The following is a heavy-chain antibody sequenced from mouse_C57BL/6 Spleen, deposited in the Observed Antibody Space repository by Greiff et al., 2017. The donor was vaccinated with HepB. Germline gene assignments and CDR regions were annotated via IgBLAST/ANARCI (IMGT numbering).Heavy chain of an antibody. J-gene: IGHJ2*01. D-gene: IGHD2-1*01. V-gene: IGHV1-69*01. CDR3: ARWGNYWFDY. Sequence: QVQLKQPGAELVMPGASVKLSCKASGYTFTSYWMHWVKQRPGQGLEWIGEIDPSDSYTNYNQKFKGKSTLTVDKSSSTAYMQLSSLTSEDSAVYYCARWGNYWFDYWGQGTTLTVSS. CDR2: IDPSDSYT. CDR1: GYTFTSYW.